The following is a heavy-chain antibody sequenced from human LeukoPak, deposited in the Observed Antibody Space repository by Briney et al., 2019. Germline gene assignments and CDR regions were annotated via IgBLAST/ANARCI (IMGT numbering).Heavy chain of an antibody. D-gene: IGHD1-26*01. CDR1: GGSISSYY. CDR3: ARDQPSSGSYYDPNPFDY. CDR2: IYTSGST. V-gene: IGHV4-4*07. J-gene: IGHJ4*02. Sequence: SETLSLTCTVSGGSISSYYWSWIRQPAGKGLEWIGRIYTSGSTNYNPSLKSRVTMSVDTSKNQFSLKLSSVTAADTAVYYCARDQPSSGSYYDPNPFDYWGQGTLVTVSS.